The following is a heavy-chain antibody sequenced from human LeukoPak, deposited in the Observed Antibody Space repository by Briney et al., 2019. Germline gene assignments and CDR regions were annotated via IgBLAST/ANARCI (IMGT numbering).Heavy chain of an antibody. Sequence: PGGSLRLSCAASGFTFNSYVMSWVRQAPGKGLEWVSAISFSGGNTYYADSVKGRFTISRDNSKNTMYLQMNSLRAEDTAVYYCARERGRSSGSVRGDYWGQGTLATVSS. V-gene: IGHV3-23*01. CDR3: ARERGRSSGSVRGDY. J-gene: IGHJ4*02. CDR2: ISFSGGNT. CDR1: GFTFNSYV. D-gene: IGHD6-19*01.